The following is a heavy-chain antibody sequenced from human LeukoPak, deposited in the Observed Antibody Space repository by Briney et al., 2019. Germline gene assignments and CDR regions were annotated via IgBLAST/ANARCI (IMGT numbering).Heavy chain of an antibody. CDR2: ISGSG. Sequence: AGSLRLSCAASGFTFSNYAMTWVRQAPGKGLEWLSIISGSGDSVKGQFTISRDNSKNTLYLEMDSLRVEDTAVYYCARIPQAAIYTGPNFDYWGQGTLVTVSS. D-gene: IGHD3-16*01. CDR1: GFTFSNYA. CDR3: ARIPQAAIYTGPNFDY. V-gene: IGHV3-23*01. J-gene: IGHJ4*02.